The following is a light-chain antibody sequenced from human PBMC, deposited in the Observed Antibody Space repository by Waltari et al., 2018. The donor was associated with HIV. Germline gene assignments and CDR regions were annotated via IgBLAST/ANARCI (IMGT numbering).Light chain of an antibody. CDR2: RNN. V-gene: IGLV1-47*01. J-gene: IGLJ1*01. Sequence: QSVLTQPPSASGTPGQRVTISCSGSSSSIGSNYVYWYQQLPGTAPKLLISRNNRRPSGVPDRFSGSKSGTSASLAISGLRSEDEADYYCAAWDDSLSGYVFGTGTKVTVL. CDR1: SSSIGSNY. CDR3: AAWDDSLSGYV.